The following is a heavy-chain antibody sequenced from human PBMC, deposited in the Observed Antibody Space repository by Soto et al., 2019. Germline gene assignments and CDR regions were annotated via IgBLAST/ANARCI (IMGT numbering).Heavy chain of an antibody. Sequence: TLSLTCAVYGGSFSGYYWSWIRQPPGKGLEWIGEINHSGSTNYNPSLKSRVTISVDTSKNQFSLKLSSVTAADTAVYYCARAKEDCGGDCYSYYFDYWGQGTLVTVSS. CDR3: ARAKEDCGGDCYSYYFDY. CDR2: INHSGST. CDR1: GGSFSGYY. J-gene: IGHJ4*02. V-gene: IGHV4-34*01. D-gene: IGHD2-21*01.